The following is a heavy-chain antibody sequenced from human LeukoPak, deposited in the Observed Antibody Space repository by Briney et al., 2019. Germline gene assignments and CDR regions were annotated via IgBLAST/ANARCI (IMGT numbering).Heavy chain of an antibody. Sequence: SETLSLTCAVYGGSFSGYYWSWIRQPPGKGREWIGEINHSGSTNYNPFIKSRVTISVDTSKNQFSLKLSSVTAADTAVYYCARGRRTKYYYDSSAKPTGAFDIWGQGTVVTVSS. CDR1: GGSFSGYY. V-gene: IGHV4-34*01. J-gene: IGHJ3*02. CDR3: ARGRRTKYYYDSSAKPTGAFDI. D-gene: IGHD3-22*01. CDR2: INHSGST.